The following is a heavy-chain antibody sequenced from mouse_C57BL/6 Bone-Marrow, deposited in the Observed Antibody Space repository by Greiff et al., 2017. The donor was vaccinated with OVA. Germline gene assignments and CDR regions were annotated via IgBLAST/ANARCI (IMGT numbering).Heavy chain of an antibody. CDR2: IDPANVNP. V-gene: IGHV14-3*01. CDR1: AFNIKNTY. CDR3: ARTTVVAGDY. Sequence: EVMLVESVAELVRPGASVKLSCTASAFNIKNTYMPWVKQRPEQGLEWIGRIDPANVNPKYAPNFPGKATITADTSSNTAYLQLSSLTAEDTAIYYCARTTVVAGDYWGQGTTLTVSS. D-gene: IGHD1-1*01. J-gene: IGHJ2*01.